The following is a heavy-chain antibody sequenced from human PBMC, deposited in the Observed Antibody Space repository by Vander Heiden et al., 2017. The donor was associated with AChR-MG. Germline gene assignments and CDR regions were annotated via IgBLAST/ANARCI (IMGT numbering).Heavy chain of an antibody. CDR1: GLTFRNAW. CDR3: AVESYYEIRD. J-gene: IGHJ4*02. D-gene: IGHD3-16*01. V-gene: IGHV3-15*01. Sequence: EVQLVESGGDLVEPGGSLRLPCAVSGLTFRNAWMSWVRQAPGKGLEWIGRVRTKADGGTREYAAPVKGRFTVSRDDSENMLYLQMNSLKTEDTGVYYCAVESYYEIRDWGQGTLVTVSS. CDR2: VRTKADGGTR.